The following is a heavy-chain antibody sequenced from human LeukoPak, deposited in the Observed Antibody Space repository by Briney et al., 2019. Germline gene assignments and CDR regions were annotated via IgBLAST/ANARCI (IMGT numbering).Heavy chain of an antibody. CDR3: ARDFGKSYGMDV. CDR1: GFTFSSYW. D-gene: IGHD3-3*01. CDR2: IYSGGNT. Sequence: HPGGSLRLSCVASGFTFSSYWMHWVRQDPRKGLEWVSVIYSGGNTHYADSVKGRFIISRDNSKNTVFLQMNSLTAEDTAVYYCARDFGKSYGMDVWGQGTTVTVSS. J-gene: IGHJ6*02. V-gene: IGHV3-66*01.